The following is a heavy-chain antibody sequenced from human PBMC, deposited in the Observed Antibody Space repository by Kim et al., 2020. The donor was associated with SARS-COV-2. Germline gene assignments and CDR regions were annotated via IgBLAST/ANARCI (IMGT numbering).Heavy chain of an antibody. Sequence: GGSLRLSCAASGFTFSRYEMNWVRQAPGKGLEWVSYIRSSGSTIYYADSVKGRFTTSRDNAKNSLYLQMNSLRAEDTAVYYCARDHDNSGYLRYPDAFDIWGQGTMVTVSS. CDR1: GFTFSRYE. V-gene: IGHV3-48*03. J-gene: IGHJ3*02. CDR3: ARDHDNSGYLRYPDAFDI. CDR2: IRSSGSTI. D-gene: IGHD3-22*01.